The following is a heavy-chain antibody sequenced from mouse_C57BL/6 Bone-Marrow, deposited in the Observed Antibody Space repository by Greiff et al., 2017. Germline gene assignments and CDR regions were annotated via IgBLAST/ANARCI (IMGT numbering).Heavy chain of an antibody. J-gene: IGHJ2*01. Sequence: EVNVVESGGGLVQPGESLKLSCESNEYEFPSHDMSWVRTTPEKRLELVAAINSDGGSTYYPDTMERRFIISRDNTKKTLYRQMSSLRSEDTALYYCARHANWDYFDYWGQGTTLTVAS. CDR1: EYEFPSHD. D-gene: IGHD4-1*01. CDR3: ARHANWDYFDY. V-gene: IGHV5-2*01. CDR2: INSDGGST.